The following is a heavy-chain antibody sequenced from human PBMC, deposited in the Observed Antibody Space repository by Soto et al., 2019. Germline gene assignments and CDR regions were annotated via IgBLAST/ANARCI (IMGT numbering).Heavy chain of an antibody. CDR2: ISYDGSNK. CDR1: GFTFSSYG. V-gene: IGHV3-30*18. Sequence: GGSLRLSCAASGFTFSSYGMHWVRQAPGKGLEWVAVISYDGSNKYYADSVKGRFTISRDNSKNTLYLQMNSLRAEDTAVYYCAKDQGYEYGDYRGWFDPSGQGTLVTVYS. J-gene: IGHJ5*02. D-gene: IGHD4-17*01. CDR3: AKDQGYEYGDYRGWFDP.